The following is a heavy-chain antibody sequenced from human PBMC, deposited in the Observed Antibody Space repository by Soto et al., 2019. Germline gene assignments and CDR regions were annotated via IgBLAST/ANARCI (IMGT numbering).Heavy chain of an antibody. J-gene: IGHJ4*02. CDR1: GGSFSGYY. Sequence: QVQLQQWGAGLLKPSETLSLTCAIYGGSFSGYYWSWIRQPPGMGLEWIGEVDQSGSTNYNPSLKGRVTISGDTSKNQFSLKLNSVTAAGTAVYYCARDRQRGYCTGGSCYSYFDYWGQGALVIVSS. CDR2: VDQSGST. CDR3: ARDRQRGYCTGGSCYSYFDY. D-gene: IGHD2-15*01. V-gene: IGHV4-34*01.